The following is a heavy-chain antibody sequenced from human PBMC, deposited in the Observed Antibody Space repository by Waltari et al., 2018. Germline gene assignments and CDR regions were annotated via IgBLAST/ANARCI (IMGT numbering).Heavy chain of an antibody. CDR3: AREGVGTPRAFDI. CDR2: IWYDGSNK. D-gene: IGHD1-1*01. V-gene: IGHV3-33*08. Sequence: VQLVESGGGLVKPGGSLRLSCAASGFTLSTYSMNWVRQAPGKGLEWVAVIWYDGSNKYYADSVKGRFTISRDNSKNTLYLQMNSLRAEDTAVYYCAREGVGTPRAFDIWGQGTMVTVSS. CDR1: GFTLSTYS. J-gene: IGHJ3*02.